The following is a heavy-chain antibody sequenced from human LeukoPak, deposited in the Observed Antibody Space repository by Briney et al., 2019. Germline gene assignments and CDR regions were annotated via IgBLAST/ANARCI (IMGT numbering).Heavy chain of an antibody. CDR1: GGSISSSSYY. Sequence: SETLSLTCTVSGGSISSSSYYWGWIRQPPGKGLEWIGSIYYSGSTYYNPSLKSRVTISVDTSKNQFSLKLSSVTAADTAVYYCARGSKIYCSSTSCWGGFGYPWGQGTLVTVSS. CDR3: ARGSKIYCSSTSCWGGFGYP. CDR2: IYYSGST. D-gene: IGHD2-2*01. V-gene: IGHV4-39*01. J-gene: IGHJ5*02.